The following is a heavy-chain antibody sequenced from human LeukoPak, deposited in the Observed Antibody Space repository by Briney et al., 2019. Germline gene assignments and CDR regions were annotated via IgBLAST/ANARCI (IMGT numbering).Heavy chain of an antibody. J-gene: IGHJ3*02. V-gene: IGHV4-59*01. CDR1: GGSISSYY. CDR3: ARYLREPYYDFWSGPSPSAAFDI. CDR2: IYYSGST. Sequence: SETLSLTCTVSGGSISSYYCSWIRQPPGKGLEWIGYIYYSGSTNYNPSPKRRVTISVDTSKNPFSLKLSSVTAADTAVYYCARYLREPYYDFWSGPSPSAAFDIWGQGTMVTVSS. D-gene: IGHD3-3*01.